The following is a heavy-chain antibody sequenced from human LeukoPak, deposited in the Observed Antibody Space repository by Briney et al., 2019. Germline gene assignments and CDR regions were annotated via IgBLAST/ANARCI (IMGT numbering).Heavy chain of an antibody. V-gene: IGHV1-8*01. Sequence: GASVKVSCKASGYTFTSYDINWVRQATGHGLEWMGWMNPNSGNTGYAQKFQGRVTMTRNTSISTAYMELSSLRSEDTAVYYCARVDSSSWYQSLDYWGQGTLVTVSS. CDR2: MNPNSGNT. CDR3: ARVDSSSWYQSLDY. J-gene: IGHJ4*02. D-gene: IGHD6-13*01. CDR1: GYTFTSYD.